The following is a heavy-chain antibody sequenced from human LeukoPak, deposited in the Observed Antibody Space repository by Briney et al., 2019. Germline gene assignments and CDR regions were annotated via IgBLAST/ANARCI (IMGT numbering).Heavy chain of an antibody. CDR2: TYNSGNT. V-gene: IGHV4-59*01. Sequence: SETLSLTCTVSGGSISSYYWSWIRQPPGKGLEWIGYTYNSGNTKYNPSLKSRVTISVDTSQSQFSLKLTSMTPADTAVYYCAGGYSHPEYWGQGTLVTVSS. CDR3: AGGYSHPEY. J-gene: IGHJ4*02. CDR1: GGSISSYY. D-gene: IGHD5-18*01.